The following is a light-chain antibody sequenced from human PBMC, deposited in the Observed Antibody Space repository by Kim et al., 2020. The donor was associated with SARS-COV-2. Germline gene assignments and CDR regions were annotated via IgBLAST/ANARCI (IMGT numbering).Light chain of an antibody. CDR3: QQSYGAPLYT. V-gene: IGKV1-39*01. CDR1: QYISSY. J-gene: IGKJ2*01. Sequence: ASVGDRVTITCRASQYISSYLNWYQQKPGKAPKLLIYAASSLQSGVPSRFSGSGSGTDFTLTISSLQPEDFATYYCQQSYGAPLYTFGQGTKLEI. CDR2: AAS.